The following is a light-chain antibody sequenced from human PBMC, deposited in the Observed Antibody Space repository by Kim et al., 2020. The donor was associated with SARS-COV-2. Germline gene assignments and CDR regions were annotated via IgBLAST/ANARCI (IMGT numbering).Light chain of an antibody. CDR3: LQDHNSPLT. Sequence: ASVGARVTITCRASQGIGNDLSWYQQKPGKVPKLLIYAASTLQSGVPSRFSGSGSGTDFTLTISSLQPEDFATYYCLQDHNSPLTFGPGTKVDIK. J-gene: IGKJ3*01. CDR2: AAS. V-gene: IGKV1-6*01. CDR1: QGIGND.